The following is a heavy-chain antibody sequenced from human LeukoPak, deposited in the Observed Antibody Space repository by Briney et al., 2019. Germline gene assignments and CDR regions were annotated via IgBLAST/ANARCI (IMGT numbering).Heavy chain of an antibody. J-gene: IGHJ4*02. CDR1: GFTFSSYW. Sequence: GGSLRLSCVASGFTFSSYWMHWVRQAPGKGLVWVSRIYSDGSSYTADSVKGRFTISRDNAKDTLYLQMNSLRVEDTAVYYCARGGGIYGLWDYWGQGTLVTVSS. D-gene: IGHD1-26*01. CDR2: IYSDGSSY. V-gene: IGHV3-74*03. CDR3: ARGGGIYGLWDY.